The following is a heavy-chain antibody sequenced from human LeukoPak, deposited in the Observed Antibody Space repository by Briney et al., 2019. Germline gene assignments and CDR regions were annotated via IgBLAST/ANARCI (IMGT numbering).Heavy chain of an antibody. D-gene: IGHD3-16*02. V-gene: IGHV4-34*01. Sequence: PSETLSLTCAVYGGSFSGYYWSWIRQPPGRGLEWIGEINHSGSTNYNPSLKSRVTISVDTSKNQFSLKLSSVTAADTAVYYCARGRAYDYVWGSYRPAYDYWGQGTLVTVSS. J-gene: IGHJ4*02. CDR2: INHSGST. CDR3: ARGRAYDYVWGSYRPAYDY. CDR1: GGSFSGYY.